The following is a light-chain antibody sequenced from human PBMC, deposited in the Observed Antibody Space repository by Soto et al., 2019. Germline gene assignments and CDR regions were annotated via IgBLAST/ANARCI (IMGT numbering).Light chain of an antibody. V-gene: IGKV1-9*01. CDR2: AAS. Sequence: VGDTVTITCRAGQSISSYLNWYQHKSGKAPKLLIYAASTLQSGVPSRFTGSGSGTDFTLTITSLQPEDFATYYCLQVNSFPLSFGGGTKVDIK. CDR3: LQVNSFPLS. J-gene: IGKJ4*01. CDR1: QSISSY.